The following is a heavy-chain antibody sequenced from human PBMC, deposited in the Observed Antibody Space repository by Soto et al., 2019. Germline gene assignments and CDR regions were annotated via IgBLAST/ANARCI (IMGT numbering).Heavy chain of an antibody. Sequence: GASVKVSCKASGGTFSSYAISWVRQAPGQGLEWRGWMNPNSGNTGYAQKFQGRVTMTRNTSISTAYMEMSSLRSEDTAVYYCARVYYDFWSGLRWFDPWGQGTLVTVSS. CDR3: ARVYYDFWSGLRWFDP. J-gene: IGHJ5*02. CDR2: MNPNSGNT. V-gene: IGHV1-8*02. D-gene: IGHD3-3*01. CDR1: GGTFSSYA.